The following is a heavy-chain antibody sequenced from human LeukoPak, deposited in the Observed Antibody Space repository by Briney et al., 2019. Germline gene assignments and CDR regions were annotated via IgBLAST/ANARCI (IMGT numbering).Heavy chain of an antibody. CDR1: GYTFIDYH. CDR3: ATKKTPLYCAGDCYSGLGWFDP. V-gene: IGHV1-2*02. J-gene: IGHJ5*02. D-gene: IGHD2-21*02. Sequence: ASVKVSFKASGYTFIDYHIHWVRQAPGQGLEWMGWINPKNGGTRLAQRLQGRVTMTRDTSTGTVYMELSSLRSDDTAVYYCATKKTPLYCAGDCYSGLGWFDPWGQGTLITVSS. CDR2: INPKNGGT.